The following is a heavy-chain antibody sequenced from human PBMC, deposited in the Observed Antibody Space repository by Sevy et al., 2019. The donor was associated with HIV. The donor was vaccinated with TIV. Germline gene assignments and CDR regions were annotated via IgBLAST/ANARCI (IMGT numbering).Heavy chain of an antibody. J-gene: IGHJ6*02. D-gene: IGHD3-16*01. CDR2: MSGSDDSGGDDTI. CDR1: GFTLSDYY. Sequence: GGSLRLSCTASGFTLSDYYISWIRQAPGKGLQWTSYMSGSDDSGGDDTIYYPDAVKGRFTISRDNAKNSLYLQMSSLRADDTAVYYCARDHVKDGKGGDYYYHAMDVWGRGTTVTVSS. CDR3: ARDHVKDGKGGDYYYHAMDV. V-gene: IGHV3-11*01.